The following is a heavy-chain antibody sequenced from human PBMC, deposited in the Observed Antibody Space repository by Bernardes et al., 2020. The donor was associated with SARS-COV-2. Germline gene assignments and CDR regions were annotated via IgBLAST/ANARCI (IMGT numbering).Heavy chain of an antibody. Sequence: GGSLRLSCAASGFTFSSYWMSWVRQAPGKGLEWVANIKQDGSEKYYVDSVKGRFTISRDNAKNSLYLQMNSLRAEDTAVYYCASLTNDFWSAPRHWGQGTLVTVSS. CDR2: IKQDGSEK. CDR1: GFTFSSYW. V-gene: IGHV3-7*03. D-gene: IGHD3-3*01. J-gene: IGHJ4*02. CDR3: ASLTNDFWSAPRH.